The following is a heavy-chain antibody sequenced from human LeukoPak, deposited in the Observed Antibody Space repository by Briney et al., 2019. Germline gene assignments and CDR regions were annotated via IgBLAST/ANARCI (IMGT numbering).Heavy chain of an antibody. CDR2: MNPNSGNT. Sequence: ASVKVSCKASGYAFTTYDINWVRQATGQGPEWMGWMNPNSGNTGYTQNFQGRVTMTRNASISTAYMELSSLKSEDTAVYYCARGRGSGHKENWFDPWGREPWSPSPQ. CDR1: GYAFTTYD. CDR3: ARGRGSGHKENWFDP. J-gene: IGHJ5*02. V-gene: IGHV1-8*01. D-gene: IGHD6-19*01.